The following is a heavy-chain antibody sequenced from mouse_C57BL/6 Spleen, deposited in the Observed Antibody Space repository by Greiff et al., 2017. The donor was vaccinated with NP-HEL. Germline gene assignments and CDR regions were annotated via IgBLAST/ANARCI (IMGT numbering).Heavy chain of an antibody. CDR2: IDPENGDT. D-gene: IGHD1-1*01. Sequence: EVQLQQSGAELVRPGASVKLSCTASGFNIKDDYMHWVKQRPEQGLEWIGWIDPENGDTEYAAKFQGKATITADTSSNTAYLQLTGLSSEDTAVYYCSTPVVAEGFACWGQGTLVTVSA. CDR3: STPVVAEGFAC. V-gene: IGHV14-4*01. CDR1: GFNIKDDY. J-gene: IGHJ3*01.